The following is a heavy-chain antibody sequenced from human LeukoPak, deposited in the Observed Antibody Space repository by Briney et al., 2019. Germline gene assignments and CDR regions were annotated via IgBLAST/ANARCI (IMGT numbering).Heavy chain of an antibody. CDR2: VRKDATEK. CDR1: GFIFTEYG. J-gene: IGHJ4*02. Sequence: PGGSLRLSCAASGFIFTEYGMYWVRQAPGKGLEWVAFVRKDATEKKYADSVEGRFTISRDDSENTVYLKMNNLRVDGTAVYYCAKRSGPNSGPFDSWGQGTPVIVSS. V-gene: IGHV3-30*02. D-gene: IGHD1-1*01. CDR3: AKRSGPNSGPFDS.